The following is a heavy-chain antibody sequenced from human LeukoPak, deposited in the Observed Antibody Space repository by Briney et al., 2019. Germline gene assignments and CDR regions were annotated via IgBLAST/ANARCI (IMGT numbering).Heavy chain of an antibody. CDR3: ARDGHFDY. CDR1: GLTFSSYT. J-gene: IGHJ4*02. V-gene: IGHV3-21*01. Sequence: GGSLRLSCAASGLTFSSYTMNWVRQAPGKGLEWVSSIRSSSSYIYHADSVKGRFTISRDNAKNSLYLQMNSLRAEDTAVYYCARDGHFDYWGQGTLVTVSS. CDR2: IRSSSSYI.